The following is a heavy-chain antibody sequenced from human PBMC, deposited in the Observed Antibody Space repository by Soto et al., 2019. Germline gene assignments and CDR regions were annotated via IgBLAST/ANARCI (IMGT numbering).Heavy chain of an antibody. CDR3: ATGAARRPSTYYGLDL. V-gene: IGHV3-23*01. Sequence: DVQLLESGGGLVQPGGTLRLSCAASSFTFRIYVMSWVRQAPGKGPEWVSAITGSGGATYYAESVKGRFTVSRDNSNNTLYLQMNSLRVDDTAIYFCATGAARRPSTYYGLDLWGQGTTVTVS. D-gene: IGHD6-6*01. CDR2: ITGSGGAT. J-gene: IGHJ6*02. CDR1: SFTFRIYV.